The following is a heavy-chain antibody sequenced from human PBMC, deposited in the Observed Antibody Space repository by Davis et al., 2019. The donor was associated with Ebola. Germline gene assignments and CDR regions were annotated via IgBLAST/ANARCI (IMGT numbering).Heavy chain of an antibody. CDR3: ARPDFGGGGHFEF. J-gene: IGHJ4*02. V-gene: IGHV5-51*01. CDR2: IYPGDSDT. CDR1: GYTFTGYW. D-gene: IGHD1-14*01. Sequence: PGGSLRLSCKGSGYTFTGYWIGWVRQMPGKGLEWMAIIYPGDSDTRYSPSFQGHVTISVDKSLNTTYLQWSSLTFSDTAFYYCARPDFGGGGHFEFWGQGSLVTVSS.